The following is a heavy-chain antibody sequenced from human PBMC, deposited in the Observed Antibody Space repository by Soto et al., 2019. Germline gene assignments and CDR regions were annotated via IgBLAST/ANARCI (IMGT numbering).Heavy chain of an antibody. CDR1: GFTFSSYA. D-gene: IGHD3-10*01. CDR3: AKDNTDTHYGSGTRGFDY. CDR2: ISGSGGST. J-gene: IGHJ4*02. V-gene: IGHV3-23*01. Sequence: GGSLRLSCAASGFTFSSYAMSWVRQAPGKGLEWVSAISGSGGSTYYADSVKGRFTISRDNSKNTLYLQMNSLRAEDTAVYYCAKDNTDTHYGSGTRGFDYWGQGTLVTVSS.